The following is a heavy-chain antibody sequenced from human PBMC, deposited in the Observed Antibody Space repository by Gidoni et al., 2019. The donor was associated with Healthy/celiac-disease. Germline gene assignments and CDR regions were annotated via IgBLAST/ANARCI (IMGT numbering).Heavy chain of an antibody. V-gene: IGHV3-48*04. J-gene: IGHJ4*02. Sequence: EVQLVESGGGLVQLGGSLRLSCGASGVTFSSYSMNWVRQAPGKGLEWVSYISSRSSTIYYADSVKGRFTITRGNAKNSMYLQRNSLRAEDTAVYYCARSPNWGQGTLVTVSS. CDR2: ISSRSSTI. CDR1: GVTFSSYS. CDR3: ARSPN.